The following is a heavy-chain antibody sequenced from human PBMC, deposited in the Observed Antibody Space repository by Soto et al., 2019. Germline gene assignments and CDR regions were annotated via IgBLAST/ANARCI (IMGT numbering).Heavy chain of an antibody. CDR2: ISGSGGST. CDR1: GFTFSSYA. V-gene: IGHV3-23*01. CDR3: AKDIVLAGYYYGMDV. D-gene: IGHD3-16*02. Sequence: EVQLLESGGGLVQPGGSLRLSCAASGFTFSSYAMSWVRQAPGKGLEWVSAISGSGGSTYYADTVKGRFTITRDNSKNTLYLQMKSLRAEDTAVYYCAKDIVLAGYYYGMDVLGQGTTVTVSS. J-gene: IGHJ6*02.